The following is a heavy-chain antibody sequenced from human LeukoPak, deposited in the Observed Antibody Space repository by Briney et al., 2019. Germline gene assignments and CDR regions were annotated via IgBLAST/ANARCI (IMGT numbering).Heavy chain of an antibody. Sequence: GRSLRLSCAASEFTFSSHVMHWFRQAPGEGLEWVAVISADGSTAYYTDSVKGRFTISRDNAKNTLYLQMNSLRVDDTAVYYCARRNVKFSDYGRMDYWGQGTLVTVSS. J-gene: IGHJ4*02. CDR1: EFTFSSHV. V-gene: IGHV3-30*03. D-gene: IGHD4-17*01. CDR3: ARRNVKFSDYGRMDY. CDR2: ISADGSTA.